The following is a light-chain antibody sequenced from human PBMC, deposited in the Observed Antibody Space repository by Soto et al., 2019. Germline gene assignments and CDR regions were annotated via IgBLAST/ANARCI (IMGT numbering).Light chain of an antibody. J-gene: IGLJ2*01. CDR3: LLSYGGVRV. Sequence: QAVVTQEPSLTVAPGGTVTLTCGSATGPVTSGHYPCWFQQRPGQSPTTLIYSTTNKHSQAPARFSGSLLGGKAALTLSGAQPEDEAEYFCLLSYGGVRVFGGGTKLTVL. V-gene: IGLV7-46*01. CDR2: STT. CDR1: TGPVTSGHY.